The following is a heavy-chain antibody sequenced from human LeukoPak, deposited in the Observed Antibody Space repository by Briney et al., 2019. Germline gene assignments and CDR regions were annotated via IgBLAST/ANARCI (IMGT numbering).Heavy chain of an antibody. J-gene: IGHJ6*04. Sequence: GGSLRLSCAASGCTFSGYGMHWVRQAPGKGLEWVSVIWYDGSNKYYADSVKGRFTISRDDSKNALYLQMNSLRAEDTAVYYCARDQAVNYYYGMDVWGKGTTVTVSS. V-gene: IGHV3-33*01. CDR2: IWYDGSNK. CDR1: GCTFSGYG. D-gene: IGHD6-19*01. CDR3: ARDQAVNYYYGMDV.